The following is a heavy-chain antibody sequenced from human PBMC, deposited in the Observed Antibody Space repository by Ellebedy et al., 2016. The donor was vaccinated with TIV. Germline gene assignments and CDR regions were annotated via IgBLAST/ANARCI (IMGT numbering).Heavy chain of an antibody. V-gene: IGHV5-51*01. CDR1: GYSFTSYW. J-gene: IGHJ4*02. Sequence: KVSCKGSGYSFTSYWIGWVRQMPGKGLEWMGLIYPADSDIRYSPSFQGQATMSADWSITTAYLHWNSLKASDTAIYYCARRGSSGWVDYWGQGTLVTVSS. D-gene: IGHD6-19*01. CDR3: ARRGSSGWVDY. CDR2: IYPADSDI.